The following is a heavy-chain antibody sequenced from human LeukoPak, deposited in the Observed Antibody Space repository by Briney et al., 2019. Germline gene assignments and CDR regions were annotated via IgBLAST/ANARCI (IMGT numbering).Heavy chain of an antibody. D-gene: IGHD3-10*01. V-gene: IGHV4-30-4*08. CDR1: GGSISSGDYY. Sequence: SETLSLTCTVSGGSISSGDYYWSWIRQPPGKGLEWIGYIYYSGSTYYNPSLKSRVTISVDTSKNQFSLKLSSVTAADTAVYYCARDWRYYYGSGSYSHPWGQGTLVTVSS. CDR2: IYYSGST. CDR3: ARDWRYYYGSGSYSHP. J-gene: IGHJ5*02.